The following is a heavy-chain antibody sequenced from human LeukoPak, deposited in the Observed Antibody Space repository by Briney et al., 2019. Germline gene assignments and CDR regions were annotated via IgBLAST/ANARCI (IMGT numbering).Heavy chain of an antibody. CDR2: ISAYNGNT. D-gene: IGHD5-12*01. V-gene: IGHV1-18*01. J-gene: IGHJ6*02. CDR3: AREGGYSGYDYYYYGMDV. Sequence: ASVKVSCKASGYTFTSYGISWVRQAPGQGLEWKGWISAYNGNTNYAQKLQGRVTMTTDTSTSTAYMELSSLRSEDTAVYYCAREGGYSGYDYYYYGMDVWGQGTTVTVSS. CDR1: GYTFTSYG.